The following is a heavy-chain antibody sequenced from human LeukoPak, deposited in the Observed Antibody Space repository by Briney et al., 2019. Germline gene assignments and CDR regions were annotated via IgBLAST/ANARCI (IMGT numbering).Heavy chain of an antibody. CDR3: AKVAKYYYGSETYYFFEH. CDR1: GFNFRGYG. J-gene: IGHJ4*02. Sequence: GGSLRLSCAASGFNFRGYGMHWVRQAPGKGLEWVTFIHYDGRNQYYADSVKGRFTISRDNAKNSLYLQMNSLRVEDTAVYYCAKVAKYYYGSETYYFFEHWGQGTPVTASS. CDR2: IHYDGRNQ. V-gene: IGHV3-30*02. D-gene: IGHD3-10*01.